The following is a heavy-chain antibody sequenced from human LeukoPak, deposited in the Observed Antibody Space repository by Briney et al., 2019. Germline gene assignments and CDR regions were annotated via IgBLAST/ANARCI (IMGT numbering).Heavy chain of an antibody. J-gene: IGHJ4*02. CDR3: AKGGYTVTTADY. V-gene: IGHV3-23*01. D-gene: IGHD4-17*01. CDR1: GFTFSSYA. Sequence: GGSLRLSYAASGFTFSSYAMSWVRQAPGKGLEWVSGISTSGGRTDYADSVKGRFTISRDNSKNTLYLQMNSLRAEDTAVYYCAKGGYTVTTADYWGQGTLVTVSS. CDR2: ISTSGGRT.